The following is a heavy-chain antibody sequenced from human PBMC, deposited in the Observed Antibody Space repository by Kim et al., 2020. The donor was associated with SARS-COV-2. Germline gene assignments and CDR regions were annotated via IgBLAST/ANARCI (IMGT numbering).Heavy chain of an antibody. D-gene: IGHD3-10*01. CDR3: ARDLRFGERWAVSWFDP. J-gene: IGHJ5*02. V-gene: IGHV1-3*01. Sequence: ASVKVSCKASGYTFTSYAMHWVRQAPGQRLEWMGWINAGNGNTKYSQKFQGRVTITRDTSASTAYMELSSLRSEDTAVYYCARDLRFGERWAVSWFDPWGQGTLVTVSS. CDR1: GYTFTSYA. CDR2: INAGNGNT.